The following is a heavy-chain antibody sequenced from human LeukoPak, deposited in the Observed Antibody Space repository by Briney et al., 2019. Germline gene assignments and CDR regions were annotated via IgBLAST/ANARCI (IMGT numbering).Heavy chain of an antibody. CDR3: ASALYPRSSWHFDY. CDR2: IIPIFGTA. V-gene: IGHV1-69*05. D-gene: IGHD6-13*01. J-gene: IGHJ4*02. CDR1: GGTFSSYA. Sequence: SVKVSCKASGGTFSSYAISWVRQAPGQGPEWMGRIIPIFGTANYAQKFQGRVTITTDESTSTAYMELSSLRSEDTAVYYCASALYPRSSWHFDYWGQGTLVTVSS.